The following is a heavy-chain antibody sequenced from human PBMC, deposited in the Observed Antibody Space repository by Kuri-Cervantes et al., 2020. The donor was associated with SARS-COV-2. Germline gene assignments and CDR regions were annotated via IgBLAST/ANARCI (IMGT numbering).Heavy chain of an antibody. Sequence: LSLTCAVSGYSISSGYYWSWIRQPPGKGLEWIGEINHSGSTNYNPSLKSRVTISVDTSKNQFSLKLSSVTAADTAVYYCARGRPPIYLGYRSSTSCHRYYFDYWGQGTLVTVSS. V-gene: IGHV4-34*01. CDR2: INHSGST. J-gene: IGHJ4*02. CDR3: ARGRPPIYLGYRSSTSCHRYYFDY. CDR1: GYSISSGYY. D-gene: IGHD2-2*01.